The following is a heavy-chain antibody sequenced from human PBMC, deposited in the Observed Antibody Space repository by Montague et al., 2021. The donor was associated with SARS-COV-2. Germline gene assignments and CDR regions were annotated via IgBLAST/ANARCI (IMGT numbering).Heavy chain of an antibody. J-gene: IGHJ6*02. Sequence: SETLSLTCTVSGGSISSYYWSWIRQPPGKGLEWIGYIYYSGSTNYNPSLKSRVTISVDTSKNQFSLKLSSVTAADTAVYYCARDRRFLEWPGLYYYGMDVWGRGTTVTVSS. CDR2: IYYSGST. CDR3: ARDRRFLEWPGLYYYGMDV. D-gene: IGHD3-3*01. CDR1: GGSISSYY. V-gene: IGHV4-59*01.